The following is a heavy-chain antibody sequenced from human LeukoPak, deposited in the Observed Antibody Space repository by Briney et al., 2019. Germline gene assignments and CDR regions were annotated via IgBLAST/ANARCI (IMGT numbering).Heavy chain of an antibody. CDR1: GGSIDRNSYY. CDR2: MYYGGNT. V-gene: IGHV4-39*07. CDR3: ARGLILWFGELPFDY. J-gene: IGHJ4*02. Sequence: PSETLSLTCTVSGGSIDRNSYYWGWIRQPPGKGLEWIGNMYYGGNTYYNPSLKSRVTISGDTSKNQFSLKPTSATAADTAVYYCARGLILWFGELPFDYWGQGTLVTVSS. D-gene: IGHD3-10*01.